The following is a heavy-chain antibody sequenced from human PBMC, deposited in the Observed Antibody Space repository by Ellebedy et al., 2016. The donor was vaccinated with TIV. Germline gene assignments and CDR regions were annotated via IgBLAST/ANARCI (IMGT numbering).Heavy chain of an antibody. J-gene: IGHJ5*02. Sequence: PSETLSLTCTVSGGSINNYYWNWIRQPAGKGLEWIGRLYTGGIATYSPSLKSRVSISVDTSKYQVSLKVNSVTAADTAVYYCARARFSPGWFDPWGQGTLVTVSS. CDR2: LYTGGIA. CDR3: ARARFSPGWFDP. CDR1: GGSINNYY. V-gene: IGHV4-4*07.